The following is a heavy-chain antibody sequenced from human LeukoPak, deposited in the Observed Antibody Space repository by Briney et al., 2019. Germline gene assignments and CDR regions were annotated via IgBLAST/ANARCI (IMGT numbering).Heavy chain of an antibody. CDR3: AKENRERDFDY. D-gene: IGHD5-24*01. V-gene: IGHV3-30*18. Sequence: GGSLRLSCAASGFTFSRYGMHWVRQAPGKGLEWVAVISYDGSNEYYADSVKGRFTISRDNSKNTLYLQVNSLRAEDTAVYYCAKENRERDFDYWGQGTLVTVSS. J-gene: IGHJ4*02. CDR1: GFTFSRYG. CDR2: ISYDGSNE.